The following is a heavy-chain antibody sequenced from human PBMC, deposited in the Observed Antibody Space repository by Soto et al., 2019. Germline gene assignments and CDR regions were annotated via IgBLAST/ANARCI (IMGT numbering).Heavy chain of an antibody. CDR1: GGSFSGYY. CDR2: INHSGST. V-gene: IGHV4-34*01. J-gene: IGHJ4*02. Sequence: SETLSLTCAVYGGSFSGYYWSWIRQPPGKGLEWIGEINHSGSTSYNPSLKSRVTISVDTSKNQFSLKLSSVTAADTAVYYCARGRPDIVVVPAAIDYWGQGTLVTVSS. D-gene: IGHD2-2*01. CDR3: ARGRPDIVVVPAAIDY.